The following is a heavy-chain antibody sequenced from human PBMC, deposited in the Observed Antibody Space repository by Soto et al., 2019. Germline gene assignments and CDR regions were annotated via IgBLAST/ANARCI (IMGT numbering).Heavy chain of an antibody. V-gene: IGHV3-23*01. CDR3: ANSYDFWSGYYNY. CDR2: ISGSGGST. CDR1: GFTFSSYA. D-gene: IGHD3-3*01. Sequence: QTGGSLRLSCAASGFTFSSYAMSWVRQAPGKGLEWVSAISGSGGSTYYADSVKGRFTISRNNSKNTLYLQMTSLRAENTAVYYCANSYDFWSGYYNYWGQGTLVTVSS. J-gene: IGHJ4*02.